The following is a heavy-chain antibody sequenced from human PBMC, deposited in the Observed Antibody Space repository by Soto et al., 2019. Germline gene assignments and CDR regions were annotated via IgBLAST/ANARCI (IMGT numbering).Heavy chain of an antibody. V-gene: IGHV3-33*01. D-gene: IGHD6-19*01. CDR3: ARDLLTAVAGSVNWFDP. CDR1: GFSLRTYG. Sequence: GGSLRLSCAASGFSLRTYGMHWLRRAPGKGLEWVAFIWYDGTKKFYANSVKGRSTISKDNSNNILYLQMSGLRVEDTAVYYCARDLLTAVAGSVNWFDPWGQGTLVTVSS. CDR2: IWYDGTKK. J-gene: IGHJ5*02.